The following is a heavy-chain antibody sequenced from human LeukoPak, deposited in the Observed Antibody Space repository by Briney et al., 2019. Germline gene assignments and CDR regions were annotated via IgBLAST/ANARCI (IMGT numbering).Heavy chain of an antibody. V-gene: IGHV3-7*01. Sequence: PGGSLRLSCAASGVRFSYYWMSWVRQAPGKGLEWVANINQDGSEKYYVDSVKGRFTISSDNAKNSLFMQMNGLTAEDTAVYYCARTPYKRISGTHDYYYYMDVWGKGATVTVSS. CDR1: GVRFSYYW. J-gene: IGHJ6*03. CDR3: ARTPYKRISGTHDYYYYMDV. D-gene: IGHD1-7*01. CDR2: INQDGSEK.